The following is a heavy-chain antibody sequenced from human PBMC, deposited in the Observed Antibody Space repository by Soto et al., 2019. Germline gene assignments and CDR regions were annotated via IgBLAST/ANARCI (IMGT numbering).Heavy chain of an antibody. D-gene: IGHD6-19*01. V-gene: IGHV1-18*04. CDR2: ISTYNGDT. Sequence: VKVSCKASGYSFTSYGINWVRQAPGQGLEWMGWISTYNGDTNYAQKLQGRVTMTTDTSTTTAYMELRSLRSDDTAVYYCARGDSTGSPRGWFDPWGQGTLVTVSS. J-gene: IGHJ5*02. CDR3: ARGDSTGSPRGWFDP. CDR1: GYSFTSYG.